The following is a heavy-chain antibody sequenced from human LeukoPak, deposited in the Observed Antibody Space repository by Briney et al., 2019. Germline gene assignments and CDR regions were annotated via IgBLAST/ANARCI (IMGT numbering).Heavy chain of an antibody. J-gene: IGHJ6*03. CDR3: AKDRCSNGIGCLYYYMDV. V-gene: IGHV3-30*04. CDR2: ISYDGSNK. D-gene: IGHD2-8*01. Sequence: GGSLRLSCAASGFTFSSYAMHWVRQAPGKGLEWVAVISYDGSNKYYADSVKGRFTISRDNSKNILYLQMNSLRGEDTAAYYCAKDRCSNGIGCLYYYMDVWGKGTTVTISS. CDR1: GFTFSSYA.